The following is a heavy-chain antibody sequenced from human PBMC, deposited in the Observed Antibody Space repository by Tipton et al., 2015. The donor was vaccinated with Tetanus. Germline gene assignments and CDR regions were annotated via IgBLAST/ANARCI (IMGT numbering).Heavy chain of an antibody. J-gene: IGHJ4*02. D-gene: IGHD3-22*01. V-gene: IGHV3-23*01. CDR3: AKAWGAVVTLYY. CDR2: ILAGGGST. Sequence: SLRLSCAASGFRFNSYAMSWVRQAPGKGMEWVSGILAGGGSTYYADSVKGRFTMSRDNSQDTVSLQMNNQRADDTAVYYCAKAWGAVVTLYYWGQGTLVTVSS. CDR1: GFRFNSYA.